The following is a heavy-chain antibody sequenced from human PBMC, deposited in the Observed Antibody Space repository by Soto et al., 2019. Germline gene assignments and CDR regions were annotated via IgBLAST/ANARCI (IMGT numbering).Heavy chain of an antibody. V-gene: IGHV3-33*01. CDR2: IWYDGSNK. D-gene: IGHD3-16*02. CDR3: ARESEHYDYVWGSYRYTYNWFDP. J-gene: IGHJ5*02. Sequence: QVQLVESGGGVVQPGRSLRLSCAVSGFTFSSYGMHWVRQAPGKGLEWVAVIWYDGSNKYYADSVKGRFTISRDNSKNTLYLQMNSLRAEDTAVYYCARESEHYDYVWGSYRYTYNWFDPWGQGTLVTVSS. CDR1: GFTFSSYG.